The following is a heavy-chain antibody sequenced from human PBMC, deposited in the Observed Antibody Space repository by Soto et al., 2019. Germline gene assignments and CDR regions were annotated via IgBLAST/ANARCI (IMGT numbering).Heavy chain of an antibody. CDR3: ARGGQLNYDALDI. D-gene: IGHD6-6*01. V-gene: IGHV1-46*01. CDR2: INPSGGST. Sequence: QVQLVQSGAEVKKPGASVKVSCKASGYTFTSYYMHWVRQAPGQGLEWMGIINPSGGSTSYAQKFQGRVTMTRDTSTRTVYMGLSSLRSEDTAVYYCARGGQLNYDALDIWGQGTMVTVSS. CDR1: GYTFTSYY. J-gene: IGHJ3*02.